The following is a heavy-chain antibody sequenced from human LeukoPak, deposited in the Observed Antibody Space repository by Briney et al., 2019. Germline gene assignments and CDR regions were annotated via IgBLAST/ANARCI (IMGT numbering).Heavy chain of an antibody. D-gene: IGHD1-26*01. Sequence: SETLSLTCTVSGYSISSGYYWGWIRQPPGKGLEWIGSIYHSGSTYYNPSLKSRVTISVDTSKNQFSLKLSSVTAADTAVYYCARKSLVGAPSDDAFDIWGQGTMVTVSS. CDR3: ARKSLVGAPSDDAFDI. CDR1: GYSISSGYY. J-gene: IGHJ3*02. V-gene: IGHV4-38-2*02. CDR2: IYHSGST.